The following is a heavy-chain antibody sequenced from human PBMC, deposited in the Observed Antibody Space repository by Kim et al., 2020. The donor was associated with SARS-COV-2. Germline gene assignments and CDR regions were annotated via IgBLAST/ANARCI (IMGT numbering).Heavy chain of an antibody. CDR3: AREGLATAGLR. V-gene: IGHV3-7*01. CDR1: GFTFSNYW. CDR2: IKPDGSEK. D-gene: IGHD6-19*01. Sequence: GGSLRLSCVASGFTFSNYWMTWVRQAPGKGLEWVANIKPDGSEKYYVDSVKGRFTISRDNAKSSLYLQINSLRVEDTAHYYCAREGLATAGLRWGQGT. J-gene: IGHJ4*02.